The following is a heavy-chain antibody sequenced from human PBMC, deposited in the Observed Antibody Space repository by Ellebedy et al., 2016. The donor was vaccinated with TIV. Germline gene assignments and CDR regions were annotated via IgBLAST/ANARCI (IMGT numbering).Heavy chain of an antibody. V-gene: IGHV3-7*01. CDR2: INQDGSVT. J-gene: IGHJ4*02. CDR1: GFSMSIYW. D-gene: IGHD6-13*01. Sequence: GGSLRLXXTASGFSMSIYWMSWVRQAPGKGLEWVANINQDGSVTYYVDSVKGRFTISRDNAENSVYLQMNSLRVEDSAVYYCARAIAAAGSYWGRGTLVTVSS. CDR3: ARAIAAAGSY.